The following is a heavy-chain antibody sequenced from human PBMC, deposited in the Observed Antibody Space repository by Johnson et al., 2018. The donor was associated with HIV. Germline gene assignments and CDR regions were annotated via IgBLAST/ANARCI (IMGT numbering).Heavy chain of an antibody. J-gene: IGHJ3*02. CDR3: AKGDGQWLVGDAFDI. V-gene: IGHV3-30*18. Sequence: QVQLVESGGGVVHPGRSLRLSCAASGFTFNNYSTLWVRQAPGQGLEWVALTSYDGTYKYYIDSVKVRFTISRDNAMNSLYLQMNSLRAEDTALYYWAKGDGQWLVGDAFDIWGQGTMVTVSS. D-gene: IGHD6-19*01. CDR1: GFTFNNYS. CDR2: TSYDGTYK.